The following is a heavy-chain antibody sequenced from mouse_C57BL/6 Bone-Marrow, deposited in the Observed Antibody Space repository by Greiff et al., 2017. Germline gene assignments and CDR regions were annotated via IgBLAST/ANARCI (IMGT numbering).Heavy chain of an antibody. D-gene: IGHD1-1*01. CDR2: IDPEDGET. J-gene: IGHJ1*03. Sequence: EVQGVESGAELVKPGASVKLSCTASGFNIKDYYMHWVKQRTEPGLEWIGRIDPEDGETKYAPTFQDKATITADTSSNTADLQLSSLTSKDSAVYYCASITTVVDWYFDVWGTGTTVTVSS. V-gene: IGHV14-2*01. CDR3: ASITTVVDWYFDV. CDR1: GFNIKDYY.